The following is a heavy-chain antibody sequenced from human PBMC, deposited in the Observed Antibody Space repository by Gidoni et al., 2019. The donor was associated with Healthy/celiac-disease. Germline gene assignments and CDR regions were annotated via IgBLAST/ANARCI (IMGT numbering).Heavy chain of an antibody. Sequence: QLQLQESGPGLVKPSETLPLTCTVSGGSISSCSYYWGWLRQPPGKGLEWIGSIYYSGSTYYNPSLKSRVTISVDTAKNQFSLKLSSVTAADTAVYYCARVVRAARYYYYGMDVWGQGTTVTVSS. V-gene: IGHV4-39*01. D-gene: IGHD3-10*01. CDR3: ARVVRAARYYYYGMDV. CDR2: IYYSGST. J-gene: IGHJ6*02. CDR1: GGSISSCSYY.